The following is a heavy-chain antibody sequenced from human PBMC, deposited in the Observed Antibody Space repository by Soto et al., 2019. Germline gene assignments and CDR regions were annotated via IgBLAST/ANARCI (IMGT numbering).Heavy chain of an antibody. J-gene: IGHJ4*02. CDR1: GFTFSSYG. CDR3: AKPGTDSGWSFDY. CDR2: ISYDGSNK. Sequence: QVQLVESGGGVVQPGRSLRLSCAASGFTFSSYGMHWVRQAPGKGLEWVAVISYDGSNKYYADSVKGRFTISRDNAKNTLYLQMNSLTAEDTAVDYCAKPGTDSGWSFDYWRQGTLVTVSS. V-gene: IGHV3-30*18. D-gene: IGHD6-19*01.